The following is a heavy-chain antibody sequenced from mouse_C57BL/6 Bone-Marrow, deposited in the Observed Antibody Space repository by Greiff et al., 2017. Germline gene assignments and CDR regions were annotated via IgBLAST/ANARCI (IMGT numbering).Heavy chain of an antibody. CDR1: GYTFTNYW. V-gene: IGHV1-63*01. Sequence: QVQLQQSGAELVRPGTSVKMSCKASGYTFTNYWIGWAKQRPGHGLEWIGDIDPGGGYTNYNEKFKSKATLTVDKSSSTAYMQLSSLTSEDSAVYYCARPLTAYWGQGTLVTVSA. CDR3: ARPLTAY. CDR2: IDPGGGYT. J-gene: IGHJ3*01. D-gene: IGHD2-12*01.